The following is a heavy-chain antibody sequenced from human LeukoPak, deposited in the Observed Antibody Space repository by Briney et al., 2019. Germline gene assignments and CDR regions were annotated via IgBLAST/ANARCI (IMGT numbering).Heavy chain of an antibody. Sequence: ASVKVSCKASGHTFTSYDVNWVRQATGQGLEWMGWMNPNSGNTGYAQKFQGRIILTSDNSISTAYLELSNLRSEDTAVYYCASELRWQPQWGQGTLVTVSS. CDR1: GHTFTSYD. CDR2: MNPNSGNT. D-gene: IGHD4-23*01. CDR3: ASELRWQPQ. J-gene: IGHJ4*02. V-gene: IGHV1-8*01.